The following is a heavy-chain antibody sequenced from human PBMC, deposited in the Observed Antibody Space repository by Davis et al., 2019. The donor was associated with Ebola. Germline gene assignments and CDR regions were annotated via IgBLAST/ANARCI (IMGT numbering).Heavy chain of an antibody. CDR2: IYYSGST. CDR1: GGSISSSSYY. V-gene: IGHV4-39*01. D-gene: IGHD2-2*01. CDR3: ARLGKLGYCISTSCPYYFDY. Sequence: MPSETLSLTCTVSGGSISSSSYYWGWIRQPPGKGLEWIGSIYYSGSTYYNPSLKSRVTISVDTSKNQFSLKLSSVTAADTAVYYCARLGKLGYCISTSCPYYFDYWGQGTLVTVSS. J-gene: IGHJ4*02.